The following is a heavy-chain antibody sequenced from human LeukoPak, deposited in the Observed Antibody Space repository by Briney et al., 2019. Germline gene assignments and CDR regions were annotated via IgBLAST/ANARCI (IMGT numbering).Heavy chain of an antibody. CDR3: ARLDYSYGGQWAFDI. J-gene: IGHJ3*02. CDR1: GGSISSYY. Sequence: PSETLSLTCTVSGGSISSYYWGWIRQPPGKGLEWIGSIYYSGSTYYNPSLKSRVTISVDTSKNQFSLKLSSVTAADTAVYYCARLDYSYGGQWAFDIWGQGTMVTVS. V-gene: IGHV4-39*01. CDR2: IYYSGST. D-gene: IGHD4-11*01.